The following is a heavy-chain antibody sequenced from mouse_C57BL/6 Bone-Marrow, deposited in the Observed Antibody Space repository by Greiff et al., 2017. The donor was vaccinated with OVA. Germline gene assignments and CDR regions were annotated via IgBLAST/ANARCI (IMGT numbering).Heavy chain of an antibody. J-gene: IGHJ3*01. CDR2: INPNNGGT. Sequence: EVQLQQSGPELVKPGASVKIPCKASGYTFTDYNMDWVKQSHGKSLEWIGDINPNNGGTIYNQKFKGKATLTVDKSSSTAYMELRSLTSEDTAVYYCANRLRYGPAWCAYWGEGTLGTVSA. CDR1: GYTFTDYN. V-gene: IGHV1-18*01. D-gene: IGHD1-2*01. CDR3: ANRLRYGPAWCAY.